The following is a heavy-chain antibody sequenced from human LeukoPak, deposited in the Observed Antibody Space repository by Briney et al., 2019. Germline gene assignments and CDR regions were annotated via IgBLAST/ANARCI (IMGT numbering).Heavy chain of an antibody. CDR2: IYPGDSDT. V-gene: IGHV5-51*01. Sequence: GESLKISCQGSGYSFTSYWIGWARQMPGKGLEWMGIIYPGDSDTRYSPSFQGQVTISADKSISTAYLQWSSLKASDTAMYYCARLMGTYNWNGDYYYGMDVWGKGTTVTVSS. CDR3: ARLMGTYNWNGDYYYGMDV. J-gene: IGHJ6*04. D-gene: IGHD1-1*01. CDR1: GYSFTSYW.